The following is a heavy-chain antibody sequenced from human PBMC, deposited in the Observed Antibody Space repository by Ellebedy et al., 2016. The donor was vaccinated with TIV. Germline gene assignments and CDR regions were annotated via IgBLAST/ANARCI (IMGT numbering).Heavy chain of an antibody. J-gene: IGHJ4*02. CDR3: AKAGGSSSYFDF. V-gene: IGHV3-23*01. CDR1: GFTITTFG. CDR2: IGGSDGST. Sequence: GGSLRLXXEASGFTITTFGMSWVRQAPGEGLEWVSAIGGSDGSTYYADSVKGRFTISRDNAKNTVFLQMNSLRAVDTAVYFCAKAGGSSSYFDFWGQGALVTVSS. D-gene: IGHD2-15*01.